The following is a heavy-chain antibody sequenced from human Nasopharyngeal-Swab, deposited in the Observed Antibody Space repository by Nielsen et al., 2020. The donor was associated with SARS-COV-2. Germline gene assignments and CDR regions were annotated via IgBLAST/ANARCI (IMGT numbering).Heavy chain of an antibody. Sequence: GSLRLSCTVSGGSVSSGSYYWSWIRQPPGKGLEWIGESNHSGSTNYNPSLKSRVTISVDTSKNQFSLKLSSVTAADTAVYYCARAGYNNPFDYWGQGTLVTVSS. J-gene: IGHJ4*02. V-gene: IGHV4-39*07. CDR3: ARAGYNNPFDY. CDR1: GGSVSSGSYY. D-gene: IGHD5-24*01. CDR2: SNHSGST.